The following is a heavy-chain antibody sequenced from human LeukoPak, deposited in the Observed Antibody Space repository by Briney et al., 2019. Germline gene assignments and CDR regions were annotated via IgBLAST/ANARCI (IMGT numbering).Heavy chain of an antibody. V-gene: IGHV3-30*18. D-gene: IGHD4-11*01. CDR3: AKDDSMTLDHFDT. Sequence: PGRSLRLSCAASGFTFSSYGMHWVRQAPGKGLEGGAVISYDGSNKYYADSVKGRFTISRDNSKNTLYLQMNSLRAEDTAVYYCAKDDSMTLDHFDTWGQGTLVTVSS. CDR1: GFTFSSYG. J-gene: IGHJ4*02. CDR2: ISYDGSNK.